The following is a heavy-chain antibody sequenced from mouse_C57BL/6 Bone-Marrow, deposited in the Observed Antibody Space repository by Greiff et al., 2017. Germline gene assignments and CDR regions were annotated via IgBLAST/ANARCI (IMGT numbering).Heavy chain of an antibody. CDR2: IYPRSGNT. D-gene: IGHD4-1*01. Sequence: VKLMESGAELARPGASVKLSCKASGYTFTSYGLSWVKQRTGQGLEWIGEIYPRSGNTYYNEKFKGKATLTADKSSSTAYMELRSLTSEDSAVYFCARAPNWDKHFDYWGQGTTLTVSS. CDR3: ARAPNWDKHFDY. V-gene: IGHV1-81*01. J-gene: IGHJ2*01. CDR1: GYTFTSYG.